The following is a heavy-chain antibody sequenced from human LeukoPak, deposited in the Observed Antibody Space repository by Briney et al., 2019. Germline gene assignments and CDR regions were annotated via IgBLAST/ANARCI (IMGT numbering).Heavy chain of an antibody. D-gene: IGHD5-18*01. V-gene: IGHV4-34*01. CDR3: ARGVESYRFYNWFDP. CDR2: INHSGST. CDR1: GGSFSGYY. J-gene: IGHJ5*02. Sequence: ASETLSLTCAVYGGSFSGYYWSWIRQPPGKGLEWIGEINHSGSTNYNPSLKSRVTISVDTSKNQFSLKLSSVTAADTAVYYCARGVESYRFYNWFDPWGQGTLVTVSS.